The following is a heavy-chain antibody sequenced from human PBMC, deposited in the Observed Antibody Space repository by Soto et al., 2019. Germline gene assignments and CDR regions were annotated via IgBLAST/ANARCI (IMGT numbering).Heavy chain of an antibody. J-gene: IGHJ2*01. CDR3: AKAAYSSGSHYWYFDL. Sequence: EVQLVESGGGLVQPGRSLRLSCAASGFTFDDYAMHWVRQAPGKGLEWVSGISWNSGSIGYADSVKGRFTISKDNAKNSLYLQMYSLRAEDTALYYCAKAAYSSGSHYWYFDLWGRGTLVTVSS. D-gene: IGHD3-22*01. CDR1: GFTFDDYA. V-gene: IGHV3-9*01. CDR2: ISWNSGSI.